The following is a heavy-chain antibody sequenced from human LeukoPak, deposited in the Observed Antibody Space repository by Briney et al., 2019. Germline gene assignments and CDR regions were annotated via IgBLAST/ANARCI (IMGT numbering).Heavy chain of an antibody. D-gene: IGHD2-2*02. Sequence: ASVKVSCKASGGTFSSYAISWVRQAPGQGLEWMGGIIPIFGTANYAQKFQGRVTITADESTSTAYMELSSLRSEDTAVYYCARDLPAIRGWFDPWGQGTLVTVSS. CDR3: ARDLPAIRGWFDP. CDR2: IIPIFGTA. CDR1: GGTFSSYA. V-gene: IGHV1-69*13. J-gene: IGHJ5*02.